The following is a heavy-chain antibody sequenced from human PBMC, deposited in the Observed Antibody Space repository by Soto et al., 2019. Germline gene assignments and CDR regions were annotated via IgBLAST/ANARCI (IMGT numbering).Heavy chain of an antibody. CDR1: GGTFSSYA. J-gene: IGHJ4*01. CDR3: ARSGLQRRSLQGYCDY. Sequence: QVQLVQSGAEVKKPGSSVKVSCKASGGTFSSYAISWVRQAPGQGLEWMGGIIPIFGTAKYEQKFQDRVTITTDESTSTAYNELSSPRSEDTAVSYCARSGLQRRSLQGYCDYWGHGTLVTVSA. CDR2: IIPIFGTA. V-gene: IGHV1-69*05. D-gene: IGHD1-1*01.